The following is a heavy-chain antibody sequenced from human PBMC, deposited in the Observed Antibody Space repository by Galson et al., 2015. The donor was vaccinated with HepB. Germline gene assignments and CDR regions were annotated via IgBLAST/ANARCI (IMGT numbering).Heavy chain of an antibody. CDR2: ISSNGGNT. D-gene: IGHD3-9*01. V-gene: IGHV3-64D*06. J-gene: IGHJ4*02. CDR1: GFTFSRYA. CDR3: VKDAVAPLFYDILTGDLPTFDY. Sequence: SLRLSCAASGFTFSRYAMHWVRQAPGKGLKYVSSISSNGGNTYYADPVKARFTISRDNSKNTLYLQMTSVRADDTAVYYCVKDAVAPLFYDILTGDLPTFDYWGQGTLVTVSS.